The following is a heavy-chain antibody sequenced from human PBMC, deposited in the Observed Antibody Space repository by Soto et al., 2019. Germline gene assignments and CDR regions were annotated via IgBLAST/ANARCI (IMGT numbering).Heavy chain of an antibody. CDR1: GYTFTGYY. J-gene: IGHJ4*02. Sequence: ASVKVSCKASGYTFTGYYMHWVRQAPGQGLEWMGWTNPNSGGTNYAQKFQGRVTMTRDTSISTAYMELSRLRSDDTAVYYCARDLTEYYYDSSGYYRFDYWGQGTLVTVSS. V-gene: IGHV1-2*02. D-gene: IGHD3-22*01. CDR3: ARDLTEYYYDSSGYYRFDY. CDR2: TNPNSGGT.